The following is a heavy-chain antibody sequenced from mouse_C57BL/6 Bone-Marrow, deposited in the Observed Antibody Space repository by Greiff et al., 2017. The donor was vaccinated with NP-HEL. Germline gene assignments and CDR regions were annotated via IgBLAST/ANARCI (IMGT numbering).Heavy chain of an antibody. D-gene: IGHD2-14*01. V-gene: IGHV1-69*01. Sequence: QVQLQQSGAELVMPGASVKLSCKASGYTFTSYWMHWVKQRPGQGLEWIGEIDPSDSYTNYNQKFKGKSTLTVDKSSSTAYMQLSSLTSEDSAVYYCARWEGTLDSIAYWGQGTLVTVSA. CDR1: GYTFTSYW. CDR3: ARWEGTLDSIAY. CDR2: IDPSDSYT. J-gene: IGHJ3*01.